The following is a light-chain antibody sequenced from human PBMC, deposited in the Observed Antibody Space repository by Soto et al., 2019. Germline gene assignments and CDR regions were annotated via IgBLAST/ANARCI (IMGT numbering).Light chain of an antibody. CDR1: SSNIGGNI. J-gene: IGLJ2*01. CDR2: GND. V-gene: IGLV1-44*01. CDR3: AAWDDSLNGVV. Sequence: QSVLTQPPSASGTPGQRVTISCSGSSSNIGGNIVNWYQQLPGPAPKLLIFGNDQRPSWVPDRFSGSKSGTSASLAISGLQSEDEANYYCAAWDDSLNGVVFVGGTKLTAL.